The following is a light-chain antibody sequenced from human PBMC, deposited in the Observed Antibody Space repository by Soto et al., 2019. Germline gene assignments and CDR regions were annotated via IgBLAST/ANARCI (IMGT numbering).Light chain of an antibody. V-gene: IGLV2-14*01. CDR3: SSFTTSGTRV. J-gene: IGLJ1*01. CDR2: EVT. CDR1: SSDVGGYNY. Sequence: QSAPTQPASVSGSPGQSITISCTGTSSDVGGYNYVSWYQQHPGKAPKVMIYEVTKRPSGVSGRFSGSKSGNTASLTISGLQVEDEADYYCSSFTTSGTRVFGTGTKVTVL.